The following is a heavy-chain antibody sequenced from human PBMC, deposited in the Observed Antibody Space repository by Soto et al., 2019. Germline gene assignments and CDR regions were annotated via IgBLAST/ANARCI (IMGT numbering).Heavy chain of an antibody. CDR1: GYSMRSGYY. V-gene: IGHV4-38-2*01. Sequence: SETLSLTCAVSGYSMRSGYYWGWIRQPPGEGLEWIGNIYHSGKTYYNPSLKSRVSVSLDTSKNQFSLNLTSVTAADTVMYYWARAAATHFDNRGQGLLVTVSS. D-gene: IGHD6-25*01. J-gene: IGHJ4*02. CDR2: IYHSGKT. CDR3: ARAAATHFDN.